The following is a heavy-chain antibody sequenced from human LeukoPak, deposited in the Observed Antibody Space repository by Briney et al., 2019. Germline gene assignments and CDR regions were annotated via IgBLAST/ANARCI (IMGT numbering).Heavy chain of an antibody. J-gene: IGHJ4*02. D-gene: IGHD2-15*01. CDR3: AIYCSGGSCYAGGIDY. V-gene: IGHV3-23*01. CDR2: ISGSGGST. CDR1: GFTFSSYA. Sequence: PGGSLRLSCAAPGFTFSSYAMSWVRQAPGKGLEWVSAISGSGGSTYYADSVKGRFTISRDNSKSTLYLQMNSLRAEDTAVYYCAIYCSGGSCYAGGIDYWGQGTLVTVSS.